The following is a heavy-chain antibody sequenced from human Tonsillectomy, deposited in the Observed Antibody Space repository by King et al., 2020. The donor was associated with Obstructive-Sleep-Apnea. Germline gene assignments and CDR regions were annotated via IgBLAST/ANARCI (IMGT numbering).Heavy chain of an antibody. CDR1: GFTFNTYA. Sequence: VQLVESGGGLVQPGGSLRLSCAVSGFTFNTYAMNWVRQAPGKGLEWVSSISGSGGSTYHADSVKGRFTISRDNSKNTLYLQMNNLRAEDTAVYFCAKDREVAVIAKCFDYWGQGTPVTVSS. J-gene: IGHJ4*02. CDR2: ISGSGGST. D-gene: IGHD6-19*01. CDR3: AKDREVAVIAKCFDY. V-gene: IGHV3-23*04.